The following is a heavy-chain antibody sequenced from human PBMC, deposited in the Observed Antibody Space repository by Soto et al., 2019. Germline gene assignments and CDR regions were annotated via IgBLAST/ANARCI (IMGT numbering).Heavy chain of an antibody. CDR2: INPSGGST. D-gene: IGHD3-10*01. CDR1: GYTFTRDY. CDR3: ARTSGSYDWFDP. J-gene: IGHJ5*02. Sequence: ASVNGSCKTSGYTFTRDYMHWGRQAHGQGLEWMGIINPSGGSTSYAQKFQGRVTMTRDTSTSTVYMELSSLRSEDTAVYYCARTSGSYDWFDPWGQGTLVTVSS. V-gene: IGHV1-46*03.